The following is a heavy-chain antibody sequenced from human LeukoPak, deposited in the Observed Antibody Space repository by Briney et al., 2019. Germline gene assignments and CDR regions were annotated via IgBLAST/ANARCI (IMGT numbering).Heavy chain of an antibody. CDR1: GFTFSSYE. Sequence: GGSLRLSCAAPGFTFSSYEMNWVRQAPGKGLEWVSYISSSGSTTYYADSVKGRFTISRDKAKNSLYLQMNSLRAEDTAVYYCAELGITMIGGVWGKGTTVTISS. V-gene: IGHV3-48*03. D-gene: IGHD3-10*02. J-gene: IGHJ6*04. CDR2: ISSSGSTT. CDR3: AELGITMIGGV.